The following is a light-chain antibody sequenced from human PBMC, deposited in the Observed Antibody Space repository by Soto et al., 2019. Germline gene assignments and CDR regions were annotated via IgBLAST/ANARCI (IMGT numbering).Light chain of an antibody. CDR3: QQYGSSGT. Sequence: EIVLTQSPGTLSLSPGERATLSCRASQSVSNNYLAWYQQKPGQAPRLLIYGASNRATAIRDRFSGSGSGTDFTLTISRLEPEDFAVYYCQQYGSSGTFGQGTKVEI. CDR2: GAS. CDR1: QSVSNNY. J-gene: IGKJ1*01. V-gene: IGKV3-20*01.